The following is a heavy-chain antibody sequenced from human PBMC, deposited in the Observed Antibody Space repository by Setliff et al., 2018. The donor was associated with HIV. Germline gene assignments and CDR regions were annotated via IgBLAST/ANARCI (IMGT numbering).Heavy chain of an antibody. D-gene: IGHD3-22*01. CDR1: GFTFSRYS. CDR2: IYTSSDYM. V-gene: IGHV3-21*01. CDR3: ARDLKTGIFDSSGYQSVF. J-gene: IGHJ4*02. Sequence: SLRLSCVASGFTFSRYSMSWFRQAPGKGLEWVGLIYTSSDYMHYADSVRGRFTISRDDAKSSLYLHMNSLRAEDTAVYYCARDLKTGIFDSSGYQSVFWGQGTLVTVSS.